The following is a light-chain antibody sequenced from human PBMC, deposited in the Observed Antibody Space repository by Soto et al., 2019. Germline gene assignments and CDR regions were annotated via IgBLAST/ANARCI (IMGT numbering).Light chain of an antibody. CDR3: QQYGSPPWT. V-gene: IGKV3-20*01. CDR1: QSVSSSY. CDR2: GAS. Sequence: EIVLTPSPGTLSLSPGERATLSCRASQSVSSSYLAWYQQKPGQAPRPLIYGASSRAIGIPDRFSGSGSGTDFTLTISRLEPEDFAVYYCQQYGSPPWTFGQGTKVDIK. J-gene: IGKJ1*01.